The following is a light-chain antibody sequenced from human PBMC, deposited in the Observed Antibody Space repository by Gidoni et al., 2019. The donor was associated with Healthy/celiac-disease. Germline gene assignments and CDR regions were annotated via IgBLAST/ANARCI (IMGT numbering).Light chain of an antibody. CDR1: QSVSSN. Sequence: EIVKTQSPATLSVSPGERATLSCRASQSVSSNLAWYQQKPGQAPRLLIYGASTRATGIPARFSGSGSGTEFTLTISSLQSEDLAVYYCQQYNNWPLTFGGGTKVEIK. J-gene: IGKJ4*01. V-gene: IGKV3-15*01. CDR2: GAS. CDR3: QQYNNWPLT.